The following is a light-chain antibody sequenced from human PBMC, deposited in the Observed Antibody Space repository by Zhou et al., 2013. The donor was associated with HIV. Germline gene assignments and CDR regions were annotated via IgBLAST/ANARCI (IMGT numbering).Light chain of an antibody. Sequence: EIVLTQSPGTLSLSPGEGATLSCRASQSVSSSYLAWYQQKPGQAPRLVIYGAFSRATGIPDRFSGSGSGTDFTLIISRLEPEDFAVYYCQHYGSSPQTFGQGTKVEI. V-gene: IGKV3-20*01. CDR2: GAF. J-gene: IGKJ1*01. CDR3: QHYGSSPQT. CDR1: QSVSSSY.